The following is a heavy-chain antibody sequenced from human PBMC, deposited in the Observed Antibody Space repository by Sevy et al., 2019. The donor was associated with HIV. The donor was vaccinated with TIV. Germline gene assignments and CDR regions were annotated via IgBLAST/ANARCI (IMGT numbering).Heavy chain of an antibody. Sequence: GGSLRLSCAASGFTFSSYGMHWVRQAPGKGLEWVAFIRYDGSNKYYADSVKGRFTISRDNSKNTLYLQMNSLRAEDTAVYYCAKDAAIRRPLTGTDYWGQGTLVTVSS. CDR1: GFTFSSYG. J-gene: IGHJ4*02. CDR2: IRYDGSNK. V-gene: IGHV3-30*02. CDR3: AKDAAIRRPLTGTDY. D-gene: IGHD6-13*01.